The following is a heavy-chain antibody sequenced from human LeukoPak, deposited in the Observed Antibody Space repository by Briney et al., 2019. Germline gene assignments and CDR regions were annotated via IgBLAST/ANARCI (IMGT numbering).Heavy chain of an antibody. D-gene: IGHD6-19*01. Sequence: SETLSLTCTVSGGSISSSSYYWGWIRQPPGKGLEWIGSIYYSGSTYYNPSLKSRVTISVDTSKNQFSLKLSSVTAADTAVYYCARVAGYSSGWYSRKYYFDYWGQGTLVTVSS. V-gene: IGHV4-39*07. CDR2: IYYSGST. CDR3: ARVAGYSSGWYSRKYYFDY. CDR1: GGSISSSSYY. J-gene: IGHJ4*02.